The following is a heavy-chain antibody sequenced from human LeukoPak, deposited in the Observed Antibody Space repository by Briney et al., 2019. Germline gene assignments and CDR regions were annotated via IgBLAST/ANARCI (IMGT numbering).Heavy chain of an antibody. J-gene: IGHJ4*02. Sequence: PGGSLRLSCSASGFTFSSYAMHWVRQAPGKGLEYVSAISSNGGSTYYADSVKGRFTIFRDNSKNTLYLQMSSLRAEDTAVYYCVKSLQGSGWTLYFDYWGQGTLVTVSS. D-gene: IGHD6-19*01. CDR1: GFTFSSYA. V-gene: IGHV3-64D*06. CDR2: ISSNGGST. CDR3: VKSLQGSGWTLYFDY.